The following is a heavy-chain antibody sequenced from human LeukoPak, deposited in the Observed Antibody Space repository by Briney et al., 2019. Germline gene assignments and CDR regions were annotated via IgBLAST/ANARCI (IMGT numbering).Heavy chain of an antibody. CDR1: GGSISSSNFY. V-gene: IGHV4-39*01. CDR3: ARLGSAAGGSRYFDY. CDR2: IYYSGTT. D-gene: IGHD6-13*01. J-gene: IGHJ4*02. Sequence: SETLSLTCTVSGGSISSSNFYWGWIRQPPGKGLEWIGYIYYSGTTYYNPSLKSRVTISVDTSKNQFSLILSSVTAADTAVYYCARLGSAAGGSRYFDYWGQGTLVTVSS.